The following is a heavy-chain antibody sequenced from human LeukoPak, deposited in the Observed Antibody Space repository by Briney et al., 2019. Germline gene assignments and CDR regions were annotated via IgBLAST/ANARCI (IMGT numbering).Heavy chain of an antibody. V-gene: IGHV4-59*01. CDR1: GGSISSYY. CDR3: ARAKGDYYGSGSYWPNYYYYMDV. Sequence: SETLPLTCTVSGGSISSYYWSWIRQPPGKGLEWIGYIYYSGSTNYNPSLKSRVTISVDTSKNQFSLKLSSVTAADTAVYYCARAKGDYYGSGSYWPNYYYYMDVWGKGTTVTVSS. CDR2: IYYSGST. J-gene: IGHJ6*03. D-gene: IGHD3-10*01.